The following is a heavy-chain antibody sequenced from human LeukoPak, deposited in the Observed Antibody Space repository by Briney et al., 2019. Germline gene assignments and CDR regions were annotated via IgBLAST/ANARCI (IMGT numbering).Heavy chain of an antibody. Sequence: PGGSLRLSCAASGFTFSSYWMHWVRQAPGKGLVWVSRINNDGRSASYGDSVTGRFTMSRDNAKNTVYLQMNSLRAEDTAVYYCAKEMATMNAFDIWGQGTMVTVSS. CDR1: GFTFSSYW. CDR3: AKEMATMNAFDI. V-gene: IGHV3-74*01. D-gene: IGHD5-24*01. J-gene: IGHJ3*02. CDR2: INNDGRSA.